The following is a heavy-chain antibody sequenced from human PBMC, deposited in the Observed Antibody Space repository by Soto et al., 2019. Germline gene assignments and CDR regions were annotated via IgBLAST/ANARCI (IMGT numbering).Heavy chain of an antibody. D-gene: IGHD1-26*01. CDR1: GFTFSSAW. Sequence: EVQLVESGGDLVKPGGSLRLSCATSGFTFSSAWMSWVRQAPGEGLEWVGRIKSKADGETIEYAAPVKGKFTISRDDSKGTVFLQMNSLKAEDTAIYYCAADIPPPQGPSYPIDYWGKGTLVTVSS. J-gene: IGHJ4*02. CDR2: IKSKADGETI. V-gene: IGHV3-15*01. CDR3: AADIPPPQGPSYPIDY.